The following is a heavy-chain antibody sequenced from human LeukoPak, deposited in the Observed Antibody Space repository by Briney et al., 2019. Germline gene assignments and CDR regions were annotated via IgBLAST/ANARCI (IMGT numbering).Heavy chain of an antibody. CDR1: GGSLSSGNYY. D-gene: IGHD1-26*01. CDR3: ARATTWYYFDN. CDR2: IHHSGDT. Sequence: SQTLSLTCTVSGGSLSSGNYYWTWIRQPPGKNLEWIGYIHHSGDTYYNPSLKSRVSISVDTSKKQFSLKVNSVTGADTAVYYCARATTWYYFDNWGQGTLVTVSS. V-gene: IGHV4-30-4*08. J-gene: IGHJ4*02.